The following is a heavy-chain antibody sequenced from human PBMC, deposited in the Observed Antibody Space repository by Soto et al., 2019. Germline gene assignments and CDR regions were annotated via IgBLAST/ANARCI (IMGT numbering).Heavy chain of an antibody. V-gene: IGHV4-34*01. CDR1: CGSFSGYY. Sequence: ETLSLTCAVYCGSFSGYYCSWIRQPPGKGLEWIGELYDSGSINYNASLKSRVSISVDTSKNQFSLKLSSVTAADTAVYYCARGLGGVQNWGQGTLVTVS. CDR3: ARGLGGVQN. J-gene: IGHJ1*01. CDR2: LYDSGSI.